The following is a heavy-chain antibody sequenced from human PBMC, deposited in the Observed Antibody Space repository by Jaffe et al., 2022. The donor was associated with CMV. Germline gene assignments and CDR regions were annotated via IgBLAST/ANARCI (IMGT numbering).Heavy chain of an antibody. J-gene: IGHJ6*03. V-gene: IGHV1-3*01. CDR2: INAVNGDT. D-gene: IGHD3-10*01. Sequence: QVHLVQSGAEVKQPGASVRLSCKASGYPFNTYAVHWVRQAPGQSLEWMGWINAVNGDTQYSQKFQGRVLITTDTSATTAYMELSSLMSEDTAVYYCARVPGVATSTYYSHYMDVWGNGTTVTVSS. CDR3: ARVPGVATSTYYSHYMDV. CDR1: GYPFNTYA.